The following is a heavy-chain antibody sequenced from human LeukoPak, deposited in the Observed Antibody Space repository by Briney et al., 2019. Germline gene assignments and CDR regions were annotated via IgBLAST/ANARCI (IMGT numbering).Heavy chain of an antibody. CDR1: GFTFSSYG. CDR3: ARDGYSGYHWLS. Sequence: GRSLRLSCAASGFTFSSYGMHWVRQAPGKGLEWVAVIWYDGTNKYYTDSVKGRFTISRDNSKNTLHLQMNNLRAEDTAVYYCARDGYSGYHWLSWGQGTLVTVSS. CDR2: IWYDGTNK. D-gene: IGHD5-12*01. J-gene: IGHJ4*02. V-gene: IGHV3-33*01.